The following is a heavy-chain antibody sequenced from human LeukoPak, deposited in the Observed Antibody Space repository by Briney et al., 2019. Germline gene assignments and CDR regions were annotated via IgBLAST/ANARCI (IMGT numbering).Heavy chain of an antibody. D-gene: IGHD2-21*02. CDR1: GYTLTELS. CDR3: ATLATEYCGGDCYSGWFDP. Sequence: GASVKVSCKVSGYTLTELSMHWVRQAPGKGLEWMGGFDPEDGETIYAQKFQGRVTMTEDTSTDTAYMELSSLRSEDTAVYYSATLATEYCGGDCYSGWFDPWGQGTLVTVSS. V-gene: IGHV1-24*01. J-gene: IGHJ5*02. CDR2: FDPEDGET.